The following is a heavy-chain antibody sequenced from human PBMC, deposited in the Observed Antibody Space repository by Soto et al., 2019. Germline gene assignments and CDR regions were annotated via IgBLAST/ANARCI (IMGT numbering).Heavy chain of an antibody. J-gene: IGHJ4*02. CDR3: AKDGDRITRNKALDY. V-gene: IGHV3-23*01. D-gene: IGHD2-2*01. CDR1: GFTVSRYA. Sequence: GALRLSGAARGFTVSRYAWCWFHQAPGKGLAWVSSISVSGGSTYYADSVKGRFTISRDNSKNMLYLQMNTLRAEATAVYYCAKDGDRITRNKALDYRRQGTLVTVSS. CDR2: ISVSGGST.